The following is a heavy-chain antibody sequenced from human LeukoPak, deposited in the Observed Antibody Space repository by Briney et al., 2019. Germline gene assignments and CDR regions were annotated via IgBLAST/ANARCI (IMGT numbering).Heavy chain of an antibody. J-gene: IGHJ4*02. CDR3: APYDSSGYYHYFDY. CDR1: GFTFRSYA. CDR2: ISGSGGST. D-gene: IGHD3-22*01. Sequence: GGSPRLSCAASGFTFRSYAMSWVRQAPGKGLEWVSAISGSGGSTYYADSVKGRFTISRDNSKNTLYLQMNSLRAEDTAVYYCAPYDSSGYYHYFDYWGQGTLVTVSS. V-gene: IGHV3-23*01.